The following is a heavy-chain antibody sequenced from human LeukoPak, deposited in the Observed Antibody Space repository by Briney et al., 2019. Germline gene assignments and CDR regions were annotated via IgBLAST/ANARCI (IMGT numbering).Heavy chain of an antibody. Sequence: GESLKISCKGSGYSFTSYWIGWVRQMPGKGLEWMGIIYPGDSDTRYSPSFQGQVTISADKSISTAYLQWSSLKASDTAMYYCARHGQYYDLWSGYYWFDPWGQGTLATVSS. CDR2: IYPGDSDT. CDR3: ARHGQYYDLWSGYYWFDP. J-gene: IGHJ5*02. CDR1: GYSFTSYW. D-gene: IGHD3-3*01. V-gene: IGHV5-51*01.